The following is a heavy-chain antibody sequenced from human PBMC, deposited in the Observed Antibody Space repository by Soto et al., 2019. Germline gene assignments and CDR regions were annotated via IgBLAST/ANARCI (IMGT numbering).Heavy chain of an antibody. CDR3: ARDTGYDHDAFDI. Sequence: QVQLVQSGAEVKKPGASVKVSCKASGYSFITSYHMHWVRQAPGQGLEWMGIINPTGSMTRYSQKFQGRLTMTRDTSAATDYMELSTLTSEDTAVYFCARDTGYDHDAFDIWGQGTRVTVSS. CDR2: INPTGSMT. J-gene: IGHJ3*02. CDR1: GYSFITSYH. V-gene: IGHV1-46*01. D-gene: IGHD5-12*01.